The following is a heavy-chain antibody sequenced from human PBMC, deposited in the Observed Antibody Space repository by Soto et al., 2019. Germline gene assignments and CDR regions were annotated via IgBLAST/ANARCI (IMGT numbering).Heavy chain of an antibody. D-gene: IGHD2-2*02. CDR1: GFTFSSYA. V-gene: IGHV3-23*01. CDR2: ISGSGGST. Sequence: GGSLRLSCAASGFTFSSYAMSWVRQAPGKGLEWVSAISGSGGSTYYADSVKGRFTISRDNSKNTLYLQMNSLRAEDTAVYYCANGKGCSSKSCYRGPHRDYWGQGTLVTVYS. J-gene: IGHJ4*02. CDR3: ANGKGCSSKSCYRGPHRDY.